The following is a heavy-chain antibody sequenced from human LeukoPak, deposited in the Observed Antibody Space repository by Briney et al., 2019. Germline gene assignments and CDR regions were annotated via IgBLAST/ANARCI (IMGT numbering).Heavy chain of an antibody. Sequence: SETLSLTCTVSCGSSSSYYWSWIRQPPGKGLEWIGYIYYSGSTNYNPSLKSRVTISVDTSKNQFSLKLSSVTAADTAVYYCARRGLWFGEITHDYWGQGTLVTVSS. V-gene: IGHV4-59*01. CDR3: ARRGLWFGEITHDY. D-gene: IGHD3-10*01. J-gene: IGHJ4*02. CDR1: CGSSSSYY. CDR2: IYYSGST.